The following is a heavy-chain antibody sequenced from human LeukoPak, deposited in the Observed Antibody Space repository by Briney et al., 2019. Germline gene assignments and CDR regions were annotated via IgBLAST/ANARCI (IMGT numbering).Heavy chain of an antibody. J-gene: IGHJ2*01. D-gene: IGHD5-18*01. CDR2: INAGNGNT. CDR1: GYTFTSYA. V-gene: IGHV1-3*01. Sequence: ASVKVSCKASGYTFTSYAMHWVRQAPGQRLEWMGWINAGNGNTKYSQKFQGRVTITRDTSASTAYMELSSLRSEDTAVYYCARSMRLDTAMVRSYWYFDLWGRGTLVTVSS. CDR3: ARSMRLDTAMVRSYWYFDL.